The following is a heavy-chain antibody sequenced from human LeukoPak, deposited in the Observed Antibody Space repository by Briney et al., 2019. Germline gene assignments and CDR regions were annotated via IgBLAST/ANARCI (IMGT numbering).Heavy chain of an antibody. CDR3: ARDGSDSSGYYYSGYYYYMDV. J-gene: IGHJ6*03. CDR2: INPSGGST. V-gene: IGHV1-46*01. Sequence: ASVKVSCTASGYTFTSYYMHWVRQAPGQGLEWMGIINPSGGSTSYAQKFQGRVTMTRDTSTSTVYMELSSLRSEDTAVYYCARDGSDSSGYYYSGYYYYMDVWGKGTTVTISS. CDR1: GYTFTSYY. D-gene: IGHD3-22*01.